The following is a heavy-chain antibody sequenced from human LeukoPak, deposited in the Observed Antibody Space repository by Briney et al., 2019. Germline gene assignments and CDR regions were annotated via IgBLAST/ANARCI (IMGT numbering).Heavy chain of an antibody. CDR1: GYTFTGYY. CDR3: ARALGAAAADNQN. J-gene: IGHJ1*01. D-gene: IGHD6-13*01. V-gene: IGHV1-2*02. Sequence: ASVKVSCKASGYTFTGYYIHWVRQAPGQGLEWMGWINPNSGDTHYAQNFQGRVTMTGDTSISTAYMELSSLRSDDTAVYYCARALGAAAADNQNWGQGTLVTVSS. CDR2: INPNSGDT.